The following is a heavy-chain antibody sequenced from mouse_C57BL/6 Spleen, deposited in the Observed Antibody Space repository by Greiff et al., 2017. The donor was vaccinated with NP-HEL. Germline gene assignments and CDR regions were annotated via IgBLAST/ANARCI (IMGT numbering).Heavy chain of an antibody. CDR3: ARWEGYDGEGYAMDY. V-gene: IGHV1-72*01. Sequence: VQLKQPGAELVKPGASVKLSCKASGYTFTSYWMHWVKQRPGRGLEWIGRIDPNSGGTKYNEKFKSKATLTVDKPSSTAYMQLSSLTSEDSAVYYCARWEGYDGEGYAMDYWGQGTSVTVSS. J-gene: IGHJ4*01. CDR1: GYTFTSYW. D-gene: IGHD2-2*01. CDR2: IDPNSGGT.